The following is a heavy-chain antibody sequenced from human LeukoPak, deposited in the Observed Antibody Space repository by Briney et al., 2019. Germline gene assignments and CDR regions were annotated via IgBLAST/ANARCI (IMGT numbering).Heavy chain of an antibody. CDR1: GFTFSSYG. Sequence: PGGSLRLSCAASGFTFSSYGMHWVRQAPGKGLEWVAVIWYDGSNKYYADSVKGRFTISRDNSKNTLYLQMNSLRAEDTAVYYCARGVLGYGRNDAFDIWGQGTMVTVSS. CDR3: ARGVLGYGRNDAFDI. V-gene: IGHV3-33*01. J-gene: IGHJ3*02. CDR2: IWYDGSNK. D-gene: IGHD4-23*01.